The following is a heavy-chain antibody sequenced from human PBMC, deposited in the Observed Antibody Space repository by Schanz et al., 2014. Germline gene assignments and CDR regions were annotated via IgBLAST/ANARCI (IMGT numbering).Heavy chain of an antibody. J-gene: IGHJ4*02. Sequence: QVQLVQSGVEVKKPGASVKVSCKASGYSFTGYYMNWVRQAPGQGLEWMGWINTSTGKPAYAPGFTGRFVFSLDTSVKTAYLEISSLKAEDTAVYYCTTETIAMAGTFSIWGQGTLVTVSS. CDR2: INTSTGKP. CDR3: TTETIAMAGTFSI. D-gene: IGHD6-19*01. CDR1: GYSFTGYY. V-gene: IGHV7-4-1*02.